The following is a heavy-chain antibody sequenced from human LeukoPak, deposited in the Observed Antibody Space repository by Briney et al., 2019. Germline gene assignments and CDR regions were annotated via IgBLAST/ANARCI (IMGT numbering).Heavy chain of an antibody. J-gene: IGHJ2*01. CDR1: GFTLSSYG. V-gene: IGHV3-30*18. CDR3: AKDTASSWWYFDL. D-gene: IGHD5-18*01. Sequence: GRSLRLSCAASGFTLSSYGMHWVRQGPGKGLEWVAIISFDGSNKYYGDSVKGRFTISRDNSNNTLFLQMNSLRPEDTAVYYCAKDTASSWWYFDLWGRGTLVTVSS. CDR2: ISFDGSNK.